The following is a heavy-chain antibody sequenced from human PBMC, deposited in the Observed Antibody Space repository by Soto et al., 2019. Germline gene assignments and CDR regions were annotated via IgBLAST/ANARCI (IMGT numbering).Heavy chain of an antibody. CDR1: GFSFSSDG. Sequence: PXEFLRLSCAACGFSFSSDGMHWVRQAPGKGLEWVAVIYYDVGSKYYGDSVKGRFTISRDNSKNTLYLQMNSLRAEDTAVYYCVRERSGNYGWFDPWGQRTPVTVSS. CDR2: IYYDVGSK. CDR3: VRERSGNYGWFDP. V-gene: IGHV3-33*01. D-gene: IGHD4-17*01. J-gene: IGHJ5*02.